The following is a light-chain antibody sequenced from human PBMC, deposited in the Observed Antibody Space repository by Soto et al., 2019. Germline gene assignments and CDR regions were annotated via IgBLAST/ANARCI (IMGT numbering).Light chain of an antibody. CDR1: SSDVGVYNY. J-gene: IGLJ1*01. CDR2: DVS. Sequence: QCVLTPPRSVSGSPAQSVTISGTATSSDVGVYNYVSWYQQYPAKAPKIMIYDVSKRPSGVPDRFSGSKSANTASPTISGLQAEDEADYYCCSYAGSYTFVFGIGTKV. V-gene: IGLV2-11*01. CDR3: CSYAGSYTFV.